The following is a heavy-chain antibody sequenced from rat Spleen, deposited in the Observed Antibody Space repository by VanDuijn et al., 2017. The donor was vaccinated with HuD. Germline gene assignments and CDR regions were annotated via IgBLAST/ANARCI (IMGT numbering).Heavy chain of an antibody. CDR1: GLSFSNYD. J-gene: IGHJ2*01. V-gene: IGHV5S23*01. CDR2: ISYDGTAT. D-gene: IGHD4-6*01. Sequence: EVQLVESGGGLVQPGRSLKLSCAASGLSFSNYDMAWVRQAPTKGLEWVASISYDGTATHYPDSVKGRFTISRDVAKSTLYLQMNNLRSEDTATYYCTRGTYFRHWGQGVMVTVSS. CDR3: TRGTYFRH.